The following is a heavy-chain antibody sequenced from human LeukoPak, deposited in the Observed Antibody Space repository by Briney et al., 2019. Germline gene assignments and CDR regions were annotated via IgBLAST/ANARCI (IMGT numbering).Heavy chain of an antibody. J-gene: IGHJ4*02. V-gene: IGHV3-7*01. CDR1: GFTFSNYW. CDR2: MNRDGSEK. Sequence: GGSLRLSCAASGFTFSNYWMSWVRQAPGKGLEWVANMNRDGSEKNYVDSMKGRFTISRDNAKNSLYLQMSSLRAEDTAVYYCAREETYYYDSSGAPGYWGQGTLVTVSS. CDR3: AREETYYYDSSGAPGY. D-gene: IGHD3-22*01.